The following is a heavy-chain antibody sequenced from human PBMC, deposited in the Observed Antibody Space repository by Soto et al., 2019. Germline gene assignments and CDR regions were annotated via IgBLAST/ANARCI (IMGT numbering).Heavy chain of an antibody. V-gene: IGHV1-24*01. CDR2: FDPEDGET. D-gene: IGHD1-26*01. CDR1: GYTLTELS. Sequence: ASVKVSCKVSGYTLTELSMHWVRQAPGKGLEWMGGFDPEDGETIYAQKFQGRVTMTEDTSTDTAYMELSSLRSEDTAVYYCATPGGVGATFRALRAKYFDYWGQGTLVTVSS. CDR3: ATPGGVGATFRALRAKYFDY. J-gene: IGHJ4*02.